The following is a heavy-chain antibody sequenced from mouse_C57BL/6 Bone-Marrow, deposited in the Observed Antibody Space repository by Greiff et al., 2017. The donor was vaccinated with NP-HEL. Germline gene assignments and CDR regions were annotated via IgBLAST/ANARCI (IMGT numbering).Heavy chain of an antibody. Sequence: VQLQQPGAELVMPGASVKLSCKASGYTFTSYWMHWVKKRPGQGLEWIGEIDPSDSYTNYNQKFKGKSTLTVDKSSSTAYMQLSSLTSEDSAVYYCAREGYYSNPYYYAMDYWGQGTSVTVSS. V-gene: IGHV1-69*01. CDR2: IDPSDSYT. D-gene: IGHD2-5*01. J-gene: IGHJ4*01. CDR1: GYTFTSYW. CDR3: AREGYYSNPYYYAMDY.